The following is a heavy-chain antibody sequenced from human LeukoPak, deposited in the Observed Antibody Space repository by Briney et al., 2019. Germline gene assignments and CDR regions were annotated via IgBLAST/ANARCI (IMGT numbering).Heavy chain of an antibody. CDR3: ARGSNSGWYWQYYFDY. J-gene: IGHJ4*02. CDR1: GFTFSSYA. V-gene: IGHV3-30-3*01. D-gene: IGHD6-19*01. Sequence: PEGSLRLSCAASGFTFSSYAIHWVRQAPGKGLEWVAVISYDGSNKYYADSVKGRFTISRDNSKHTLYLQMNSLRAEDTAVYYCARGSNSGWYWQYYFDYWGQGTLVTVSS. CDR2: ISYDGSNK.